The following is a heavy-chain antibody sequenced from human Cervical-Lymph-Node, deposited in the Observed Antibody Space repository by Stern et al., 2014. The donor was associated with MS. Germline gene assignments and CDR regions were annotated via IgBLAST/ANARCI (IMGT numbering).Heavy chain of an antibody. J-gene: IGHJ4*02. D-gene: IGHD3-10*01. CDR1: GGSVTSVGYY. V-gene: IGHV4-31*03. CDR2: SFYSGST. Sequence: QVQLQESGPGLVQPSQTLSLPCSVSGGSVTSVGYYWSWLRPHPGKGLEWIGYSFYSGSTYYNPSLKSRASISVDTSKNQFSLKLSSVTAADTAVYFGARDVSLGVDYWGQGSLVTVSS. CDR3: ARDVSLGVDY.